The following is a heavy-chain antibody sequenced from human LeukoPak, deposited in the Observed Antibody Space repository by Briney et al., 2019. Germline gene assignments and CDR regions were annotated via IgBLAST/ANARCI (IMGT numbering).Heavy chain of an antibody. V-gene: IGHV4-34*01. CDR1: GGSFSGYY. CDR2: INHCGST. D-gene: IGHD3-3*01. CDR3: ARGQAYYDFWSGHSSPDY. J-gene: IGHJ4*02. Sequence: PSETLSLTCAVYGGSFSGYYWSWIRQPPGKGLEWIGEINHCGSTNYNPSLKSRVTISVDTSKNQFSLKLSSVTAADTAVYYCARGQAYYDFWSGHSSPDYWGQGTLVTVSS.